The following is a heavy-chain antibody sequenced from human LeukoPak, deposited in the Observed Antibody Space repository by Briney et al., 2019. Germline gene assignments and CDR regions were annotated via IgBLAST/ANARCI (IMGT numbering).Heavy chain of an antibody. CDR2: IRGSGGGT. J-gene: IGHJ4*02. Sequence: GGSLRLSCAASGFTFSSYAMSWVRQAPGKGLEWVSTIRGSGGGTYYADSVKGRFTISRDNSKNTLYLQMNSLRAEDTAVYYCARDLDYGGRSNFDHWGQGTLVTVSS. D-gene: IGHD4-23*01. V-gene: IGHV3-23*01. CDR3: ARDLDYGGRSNFDH. CDR1: GFTFSSYA.